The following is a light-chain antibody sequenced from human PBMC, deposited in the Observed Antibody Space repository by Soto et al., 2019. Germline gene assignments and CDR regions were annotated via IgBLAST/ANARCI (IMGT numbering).Light chain of an antibody. J-gene: IGLJ1*01. Sequence: PSVSGAPGQRVTISCTGSSSNIRAGYDVHWYQQLPGTAPKRLIYGNSNRPSGVPDRFSVSKSGASASLAITGLQAEDEADYYCQSYDSSLSGSGVFGTGTKLTVL. CDR1: SSNIRAGYD. V-gene: IGLV1-40*01. CDR2: GNS. CDR3: QSYDSSLSGSGV.